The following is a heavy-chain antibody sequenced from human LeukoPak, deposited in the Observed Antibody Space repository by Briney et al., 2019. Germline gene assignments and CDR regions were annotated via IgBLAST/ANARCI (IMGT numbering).Heavy chain of an antibody. CDR3: ARADPYSNSWYGVDYYYGMDV. CDR1: GGSISSYY. Sequence: PSETLSLTCTVSGGSISSYYWSWIRQPPGEGLEWIAYISHSGGTNYNPSLKSRVTISVDTSKNQFSLKLSSVTAADTAVYYCARADPYSNSWYGVDYYYGMDVWGQGTTVTVSS. D-gene: IGHD6-13*01. CDR2: ISHSGGT. J-gene: IGHJ6*02. V-gene: IGHV4-59*01.